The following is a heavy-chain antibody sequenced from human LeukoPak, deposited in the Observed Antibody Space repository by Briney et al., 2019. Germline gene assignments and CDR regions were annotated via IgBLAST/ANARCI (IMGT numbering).Heavy chain of an antibody. CDR2: IKQAGSEK. D-gene: IGHD3-10*01. V-gene: IGHV3-7*03. J-gene: IGHJ3*02. CDR1: GFTLSSYW. CDR3: AREHAGVSAFDI. Sequence: GGSLRLSCAPSGFTLSSYWLSWVRQAPRKGLEWVANIKQAGSEKYNVDSVKGRFTISRDKAQHSIYLQLNRRRAHHTALSYWAREHAGVSAFDIWGQGTVVTVSS.